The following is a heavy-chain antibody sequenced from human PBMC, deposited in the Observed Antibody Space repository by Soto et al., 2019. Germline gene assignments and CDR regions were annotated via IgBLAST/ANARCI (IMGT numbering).Heavy chain of an antibody. Sequence: SETLSLTCTVSGGSISSSSYYWGWIRQPPGKGLEWIGSIYYSGSTYYNPSLKSRVTISVDTSKNQFSLKLSSVTAADTAVNNCASRLNYYDSSILGYYYYGMDVWGQGTTVTVSS. V-gene: IGHV4-39*01. CDR2: IYYSGST. CDR1: GGSISSSSYY. D-gene: IGHD3-22*01. CDR3: ASRLNYYDSSILGYYYYGMDV. J-gene: IGHJ6*02.